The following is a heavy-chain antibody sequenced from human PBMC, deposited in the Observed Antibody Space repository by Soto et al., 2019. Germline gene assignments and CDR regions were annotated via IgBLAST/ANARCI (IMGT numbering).Heavy chain of an antibody. J-gene: IGHJ6*02. Sequence: SETLSLTCAVSGGSISSSNWWSWVRQPPGKGLEWIGEIYHSGSTNYNPSLKSRVTISVDKSKNQFSLKLSSVTAADTAVYYCARETAMELYGMDVWGQGTTVTVSS. CDR1: GGSISSSNW. CDR2: IYHSGST. V-gene: IGHV4-4*02. D-gene: IGHD5-18*01. CDR3: ARETAMELYGMDV.